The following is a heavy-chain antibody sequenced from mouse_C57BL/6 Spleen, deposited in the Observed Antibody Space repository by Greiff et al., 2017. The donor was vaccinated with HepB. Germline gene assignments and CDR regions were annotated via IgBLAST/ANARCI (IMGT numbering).Heavy chain of an antibody. Sequence: QVQLQQSGAELVRPGASVTLSCKASGYTFTDYEMHWVKQTPVHGLEWIGAIDPETGGTAYNQKFKGKAILTADKSSSTAYMELRSLTSEDSAVYYCTRYYVSSWDYWGQGTTLTVSS. J-gene: IGHJ2*01. V-gene: IGHV1-15*01. CDR3: TRYYVSSWDY. D-gene: IGHD1-1*01. CDR1: GYTFTDYE. CDR2: IDPETGGT.